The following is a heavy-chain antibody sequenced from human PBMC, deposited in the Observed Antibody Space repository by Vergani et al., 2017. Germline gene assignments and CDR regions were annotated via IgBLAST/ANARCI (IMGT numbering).Heavy chain of an antibody. D-gene: IGHD5-12*01. V-gene: IGHV3-23*01. CDR2: ISGSGGST. CDR3: AKANPRNSGYEYLYYYHAMDV. Sequence: EVQLLESGGDLVQPGGSLRLSCAASGFTFNHYAMNWVRQAPGKGLEWVSGISGSGGSTYYAGSVKGRFTISIDSSKNTLYLQMNSLSAGDTAVYYCAKANPRNSGYEYLYYYHAMDVWGQGTTVTVSS. CDR1: GFTFNHYA. J-gene: IGHJ6*02.